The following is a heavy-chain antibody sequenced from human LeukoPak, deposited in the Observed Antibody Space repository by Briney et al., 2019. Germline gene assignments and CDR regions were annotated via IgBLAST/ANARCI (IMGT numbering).Heavy chain of an antibody. D-gene: IGHD4-17*01. CDR3: ATDQIDYCDYAVDY. Sequence: PGGSLRLSCAASGFTFRSIAMSWVRQAPGKGLEWVSVISGGGGRTYYADSVKGRFTISRDNSKNTLYLQMSSLRAEDTALYYCATDQIDYCDYAVDYWGQGTLVTVSS. CDR1: GFTFRSIA. CDR2: ISGGGGRT. V-gene: IGHV3-23*01. J-gene: IGHJ4*02.